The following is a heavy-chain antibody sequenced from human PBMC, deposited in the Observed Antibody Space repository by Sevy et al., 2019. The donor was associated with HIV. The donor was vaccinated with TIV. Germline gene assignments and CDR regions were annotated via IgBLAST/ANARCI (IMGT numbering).Heavy chain of an antibody. CDR1: GFTFSSYW. CDR2: IKQDGSEK. J-gene: IGHJ4*02. Sequence: GGSLRLSCAASGFTFSSYWMSWVRQAPGNGLEWVANIKQDGSEKYYVDSVKGRFTISRDNAKNSLYLQMNSLRAEDTAVYYCARSEWLRLDYFDYWGQGTLVTVSS. D-gene: IGHD5-12*01. V-gene: IGHV3-7*03. CDR3: ARSEWLRLDYFDY.